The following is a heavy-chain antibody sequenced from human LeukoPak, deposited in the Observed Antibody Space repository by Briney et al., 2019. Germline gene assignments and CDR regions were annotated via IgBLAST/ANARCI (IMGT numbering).Heavy chain of an antibody. CDR3: ARGSYYYDSSGYSLGAY. D-gene: IGHD3-22*01. Sequence: PGGSLRLSCAASGFTFSSYWMHWVRQAPGKGLVWVSRIKSDGSSTSYADSVKGRFTISRDNAKNTLYLQMNSLRAEDTAVYYCARGSYYYDSSGYSLGAYWGQGTLVTVSS. CDR2: IKSDGSST. J-gene: IGHJ4*02. CDR1: GFTFSSYW. V-gene: IGHV3-74*01.